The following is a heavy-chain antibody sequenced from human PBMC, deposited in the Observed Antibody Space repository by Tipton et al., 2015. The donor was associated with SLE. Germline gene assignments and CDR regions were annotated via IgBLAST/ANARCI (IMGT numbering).Heavy chain of an antibody. V-gene: IGHV1-3*01. D-gene: IGHD3-10*01. J-gene: IGHJ4*02. CDR3: ARDLEVQGGRYYFDY. CDR2: INAGNGNT. Sequence: QSGAEVKKPGASVKVSCKASGYTFTSYAMHWVRQAPGQSLEWMGWINAGNGNTKYSQKFQGRVTITSDTSASTAYMELSSLRSEDTAVYYCARDLEVQGGRYYFDYWGQGTLVTVSS. CDR1: GYTFTSYA.